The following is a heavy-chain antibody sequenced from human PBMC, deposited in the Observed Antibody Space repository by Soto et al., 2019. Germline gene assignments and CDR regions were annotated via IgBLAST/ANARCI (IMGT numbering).Heavy chain of an antibody. D-gene: IGHD2-15*01. CDR3: ARHTPAISISDH. J-gene: IGHJ4*02. Sequence: PSETLSLTCTVSGGSISNYAMNWVRQPPGKGLEWIGSIYYSGSTYYNPSLKSRVTISVDTSKNQFSLKLSSVTAADTAVYYCARHTPAISISDHWGQGTLVTVSS. CDR2: IYYSGST. CDR1: GGSISNYA. V-gene: IGHV4-39*01.